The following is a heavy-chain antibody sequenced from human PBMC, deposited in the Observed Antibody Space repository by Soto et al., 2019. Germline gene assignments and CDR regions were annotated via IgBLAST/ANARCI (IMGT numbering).Heavy chain of an antibody. CDR2: MQPSTGRT. V-gene: IGHV1-8*01. J-gene: IGHJ4*02. Sequence: ASVKVSCKASGYSFTSLDINWVRQTAGQGLEWMGWMQPSTGRTGYAQKFQGRVTMTRDTSIDTAYMELTTLTSDDTAFYYCARGVSAGVDYWGQGTLVTVSS. CDR3: ARGVSAGVDY. CDR1: GYSFTSLD. D-gene: IGHD1-26*01.